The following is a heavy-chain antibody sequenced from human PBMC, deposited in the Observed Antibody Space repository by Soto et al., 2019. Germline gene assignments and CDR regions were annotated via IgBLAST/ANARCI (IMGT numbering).Heavy chain of an antibody. CDR3: ARSAPPIDY. Sequence: QVQLVQSGAEVKKPGASVKVSCKASGYIFTSYAMHWVRQAPGQRLEWMGWINAGKGNTKYSQKFQGRVTITRDTSARTDYMELSSLRSEDTAVYYCARSAPPIDYWGQGSLVTVSS. V-gene: IGHV1-3*01. J-gene: IGHJ4*02. CDR1: GYIFTSYA. CDR2: INAGKGNT.